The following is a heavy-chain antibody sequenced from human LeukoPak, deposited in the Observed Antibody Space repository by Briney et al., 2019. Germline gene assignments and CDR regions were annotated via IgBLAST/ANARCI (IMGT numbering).Heavy chain of an antibody. CDR1: GGSISSRSYY. V-gene: IGHV4-39*07. Sequence: SETLSLTCTVSGGSISSRSYYWGWIRQPPGKGLEWIGSLSYSGSTYYSPSLKSRVTISLDTSKTQFSLNLSSVTAADTAVYYCARDGRVTWFYYWGQGTLVTVSS. CDR3: ARDGRVTWFYY. J-gene: IGHJ4*02. CDR2: LSYSGST.